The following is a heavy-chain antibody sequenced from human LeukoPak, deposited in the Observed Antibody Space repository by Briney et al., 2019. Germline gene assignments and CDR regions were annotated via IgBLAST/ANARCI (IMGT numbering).Heavy chain of an antibody. J-gene: IGHJ4*02. Sequence: SETLSLTCAVYGGSFSGYYWSWIRQPPGKGLEWIGEINHSGSTNYNPSLKSRVTISVDTSKNQFSLKLSSVTAADTAVYYCARGSNTAKIDYWGQGTLVTASS. CDR3: ARGSNTAKIDY. D-gene: IGHD5-18*01. CDR1: GGSFSGYY. V-gene: IGHV4-34*01. CDR2: INHSGST.